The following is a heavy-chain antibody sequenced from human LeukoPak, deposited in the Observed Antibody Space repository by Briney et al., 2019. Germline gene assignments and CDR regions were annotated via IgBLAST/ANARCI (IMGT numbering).Heavy chain of an antibody. CDR3: ARGGGYSGYDFDY. Sequence: SETLSLTCTVSGGTISSSGFYWGWIRQPPGKGLEWIGSIYYSGSTYYNPSLKSRVTISVDTSKNQFSLNLSSVTAADTAVYYCARGGGYSGYDFDYWGQGTLVTVSS. D-gene: IGHD5-12*01. CDR2: IYYSGST. V-gene: IGHV4-39*07. J-gene: IGHJ4*02. CDR1: GGTISSSGFY.